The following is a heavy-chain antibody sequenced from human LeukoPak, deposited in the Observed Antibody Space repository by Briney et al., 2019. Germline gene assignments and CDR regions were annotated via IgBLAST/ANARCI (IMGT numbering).Heavy chain of an antibody. D-gene: IGHD6-19*01. CDR1: GFTFSGYS. CDR2: ISGSGSAT. V-gene: IGHV3-48*02. J-gene: IGHJ4*02. Sequence: AGGSLRLSCAASGFTFSGYSMTWVRQAPGKGLEWVSYISGSGSATSYADSVEGRFTISRDNAKNSLYLQMNSLGDEDTAVYYCARERIAMAGTGRYYFDYWGQGTLVAVSS. CDR3: ARERIAMAGTGRYYFDY.